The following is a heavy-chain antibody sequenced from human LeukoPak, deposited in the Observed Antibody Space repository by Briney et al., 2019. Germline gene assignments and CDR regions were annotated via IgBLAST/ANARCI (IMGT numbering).Heavy chain of an antibody. Sequence: GGSLRLSCAASGFTFSSYSVNWVRQAPGKGLEWVSSISSSSSYIYYADSVKGRFTISRDNTKNSLYPQMNSLRAEDTAVFYCARDQYDTWSRRGNFDSWGQGTLVIVSS. CDR3: ARDQYDTWSRRGNFDS. CDR2: ISSSSSYI. V-gene: IGHV3-21*04. J-gene: IGHJ4*02. CDR1: GFTFSSYS. D-gene: IGHD3-3*01.